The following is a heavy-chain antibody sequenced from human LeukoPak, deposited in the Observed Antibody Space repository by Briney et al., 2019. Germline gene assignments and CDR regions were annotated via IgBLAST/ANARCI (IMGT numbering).Heavy chain of an antibody. J-gene: IGHJ4*02. V-gene: IGHV4-30-2*01. CDR3: ARAVKGPHGLDY. CDR2: IYHSGST. Sequence: SETLSLTCTVSGGSISSGGYYWSWIRQPPGKGLEWIGYIYHSGSTYYNPSLKSRVTISVDRSKNQFSLKLSSVTAADTAVYYCARAVKGPHGLDYWGQGTLVTVSS. CDR1: GGSISSGGYY. D-gene: IGHD2-8*01.